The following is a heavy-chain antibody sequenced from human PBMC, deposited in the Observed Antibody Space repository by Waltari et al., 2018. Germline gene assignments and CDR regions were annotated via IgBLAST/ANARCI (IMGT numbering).Heavy chain of an antibody. V-gene: IGHV3-30*04. J-gene: IGHJ6*02. CDR2: ISYNARNI. CDR1: EFTFSSYA. D-gene: IGHD3-22*01. Sequence: QVQLVESGGGVVKPGRSLRLSCEAPEFTFSSYALHWVRQAPGKGLEWVAVISYNARNIYYVDSVKGRFTISRDNSKKTLYLQMNSLRAEDTAVYYCARDYCDRTNCHGMDVWGQGTTVTVSS. CDR3: ARDYCDRTNCHGMDV.